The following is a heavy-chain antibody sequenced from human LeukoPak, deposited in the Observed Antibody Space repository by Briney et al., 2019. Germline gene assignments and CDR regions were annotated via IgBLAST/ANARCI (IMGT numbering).Heavy chain of an antibody. CDR1: GFTFRHYA. Sequence: GGSLRLSCVASGFTFRHYAMSWVRQAPGKGLEWVSAISGSGGVTYYADSVKGRFTISRDNSKNTLYLQMNSLRAEDTAVYYCAKDGYYYDSSAYYVIYYFDSWGQGTLVTVSS. V-gene: IGHV3-23*01. CDR2: ISGSGGVT. D-gene: IGHD3-22*01. J-gene: IGHJ4*02. CDR3: AKDGYYYDSSAYYVIYYFDS.